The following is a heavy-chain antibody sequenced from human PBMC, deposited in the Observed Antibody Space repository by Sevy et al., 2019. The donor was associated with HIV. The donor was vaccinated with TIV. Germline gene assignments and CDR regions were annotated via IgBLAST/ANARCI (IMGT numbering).Heavy chain of an antibody. CDR3: ARERYYYDSSGYYYYYYGMDV. J-gene: IGHJ6*02. CDR1: GFSFTSYE. CDR2: ISSRGTTI. Sequence: GGSLRLSCAASGFSFTSYEINWVRQAPGKGLEWVSYISSRGTTIYYADSVKGRFTISRDNAKNSLFLQMNSLRADDTAVYYCARERYYYDSSGYYYYYYGMDVWGQGTTVTVSS. V-gene: IGHV3-48*03. D-gene: IGHD3-22*01.